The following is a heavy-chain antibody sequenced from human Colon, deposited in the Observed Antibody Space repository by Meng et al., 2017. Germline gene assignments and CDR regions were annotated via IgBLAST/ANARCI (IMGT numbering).Heavy chain of an antibody. CDR1: GFTFSSYW. J-gene: IGHJ4*01. Sequence: EVQLVEAGGGLVQPGGSLRLSCAASGFTFSSYWMHWVRQTQGEGLVWVSRISSDGSSTSYADSVRGRFTISRDNAKNTLYLQMNSLRAEDTAVYYCTRGYLDIGDYWGHGSLVTVSS. CDR3: TRGYLDIGDY. CDR2: ISSDGSST. D-gene: IGHD2-15*01. V-gene: IGHV3-74*01.